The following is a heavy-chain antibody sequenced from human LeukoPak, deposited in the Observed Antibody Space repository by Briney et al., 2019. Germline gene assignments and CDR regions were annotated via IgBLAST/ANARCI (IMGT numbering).Heavy chain of an antibody. V-gene: IGHV1-46*03. Sequence: ASVKVSCKASGYTFTSYDINWVRQATGQGLEWMGIINPSGGSTSYAQKFQGRVTMTRDTSTSTVYMELSSLRSEDTAVYYCAILGYCSSTSCLDAFDIWGQGTMVTVSS. CDR3: AILGYCSSTSCLDAFDI. D-gene: IGHD2-2*01. J-gene: IGHJ3*02. CDR1: GYTFTSYD. CDR2: INPSGGST.